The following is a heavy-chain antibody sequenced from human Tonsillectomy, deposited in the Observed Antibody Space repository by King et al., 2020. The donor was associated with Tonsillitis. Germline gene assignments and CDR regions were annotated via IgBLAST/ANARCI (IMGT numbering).Heavy chain of an antibody. J-gene: IGHJ6*02. CDR2: ISSDGGRT. V-gene: IGHV3-64D*06. CDR1: EFALSSYA. D-gene: IGHD3-3*01. Sequence: VQLVESGGGLVQPGGSLRISCSASEFALSSYAMHWVRQAPGKGLEYVSAISSDGGRTYYVGSVKGRFTISRDNSKNTLYLQMSSLRPEDTAVYYCVKGDEYYDFWSGDYRDYYYYGMDVWGQGTTVTVSS. CDR3: VKGDEYYDFWSGDYRDYYYYGMDV.